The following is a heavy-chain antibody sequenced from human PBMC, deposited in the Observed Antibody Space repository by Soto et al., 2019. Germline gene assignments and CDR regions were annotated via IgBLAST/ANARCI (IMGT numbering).Heavy chain of an antibody. CDR2: IYYSGST. V-gene: IGHV4-31*03. D-gene: IGHD6-13*01. Sequence: SETLSLTCTVSGGSISSGGYYWSWIRQHPGKGLEWIGYIYYSGSTYYNPSLKSRVTISVDTSKNQFSLKLSSVTAADTAVYYCARGVPEQLVRLGWFDPWGQGTLVTVSS. J-gene: IGHJ5*02. CDR1: GGSISSGGYY. CDR3: ARGVPEQLVRLGWFDP.